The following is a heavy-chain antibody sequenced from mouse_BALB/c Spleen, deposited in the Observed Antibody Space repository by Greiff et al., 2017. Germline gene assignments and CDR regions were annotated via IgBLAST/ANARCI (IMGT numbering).Heavy chain of an antibody. V-gene: IGHV1S81*02. CDR1: GYTFTSYW. CDR3: ARYHGSSWSLDY. D-gene: IGHD1-1*01. Sequence: QVQLQQPGAELVKPGASVKLSCKASGYTFTSYWMHWVKQRPGQGLEWIGEINPSNGRTNYNEKFKSKATLTVDKSSSTAYMQLSSLTSEDSAVYYCARYHGSSWSLDYWGQGTTLTVSS. CDR2: INPSNGRT. J-gene: IGHJ2*01.